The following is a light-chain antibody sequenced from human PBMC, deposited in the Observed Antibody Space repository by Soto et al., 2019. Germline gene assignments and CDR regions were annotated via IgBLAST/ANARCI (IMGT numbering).Light chain of an antibody. CDR2: GAS. J-gene: IGKJ4*01. Sequence: EIVMTQSPATLSVSPGERATLSCRASQSISSNLAWYQQKPGQAPRLLISGASARATGIPARFSGSGSGTDFTLTVSSLQSEDFAVYYCQQYNNWSLTLGGGTTVEIK. V-gene: IGKV3-15*01. CDR3: QQYNNWSLT. CDR1: QSISSN.